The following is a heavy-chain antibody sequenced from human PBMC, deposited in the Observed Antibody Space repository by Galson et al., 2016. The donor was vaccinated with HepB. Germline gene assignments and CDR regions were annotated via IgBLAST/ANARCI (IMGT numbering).Heavy chain of an antibody. CDR2: ISSSGSYNT. Sequence: SLRLSCAASGFSFSDYYMTWIRQAPGKGLEWVSYISSSGSYNTNYADSVKGRFTISRDNAKNSLYLQMDSLRVEDTAVYYCARADSELDYWGQGTLVTVSS. V-gene: IGHV3-11*05. J-gene: IGHJ4*02. D-gene: IGHD4-11*01. CDR1: GFSFSDYY. CDR3: ARADSELDY.